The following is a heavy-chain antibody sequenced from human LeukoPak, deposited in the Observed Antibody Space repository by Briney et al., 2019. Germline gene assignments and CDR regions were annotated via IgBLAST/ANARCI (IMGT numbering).Heavy chain of an antibody. V-gene: IGHV1-2*06. CDR2: INPNSGGT. J-gene: IGHJ4*02. CDR1: GYTFTGYY. CDR3: ARVGATRYYFDY. D-gene: IGHD1-26*01. Sequence: ASVKVSCKASGYTFTGYYMRWVRQAPGQGLEWMGRINPNSGGTNYAQKFQGRVTMTRDTSISTAYMELSRLRSDDTAVYYCARVGATRYYFDYWGQGTLVTVSS.